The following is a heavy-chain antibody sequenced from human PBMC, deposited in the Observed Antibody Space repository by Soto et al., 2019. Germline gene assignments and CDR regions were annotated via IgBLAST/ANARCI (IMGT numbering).Heavy chain of an antibody. CDR1: GFTFSSYS. V-gene: IGHV3-48*04. CDR3: AREPGAHYDFWSGSPDVYGMDV. Sequence: PGGSLRLSCAASGFTFSSYSMSWIRQAPGKGLEWVSYISSSGSTIYYADSVKGRFTISRDNAKNSLYLQMNSLRAEDTAVYYCAREPGAHYDFWSGSPDVYGMDVWGQGTTVTVSS. CDR2: ISSSGSTI. D-gene: IGHD3-3*01. J-gene: IGHJ6*02.